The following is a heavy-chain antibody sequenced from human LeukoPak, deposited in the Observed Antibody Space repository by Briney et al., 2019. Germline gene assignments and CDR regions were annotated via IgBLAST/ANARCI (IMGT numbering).Heavy chain of an antibody. CDR2: IKQDGSEK. V-gene: IGHV3-7*01. Sequence: GGSLRLSCAASGFTFSSYWMSWVRQAPGKGLEWVANIKQDGSEKYYVDSVKGRFTISRDKAKNSLYLQMNSLRAEDTAVYYCQTSLYYDFWSGYYTVFDYWGQGTLVTVSS. CDR1: GFTFSSYW. J-gene: IGHJ4*02. CDR3: QTSLYYDFWSGYYTVFDY. D-gene: IGHD3-3*01.